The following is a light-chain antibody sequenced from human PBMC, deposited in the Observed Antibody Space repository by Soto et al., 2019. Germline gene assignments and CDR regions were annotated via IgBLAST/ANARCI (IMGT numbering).Light chain of an antibody. V-gene: IGKV3-15*01. CDR3: QQYDEWPPSYT. Sequence: EIVMTQSPATLSVSPGERATLSCRASQSVSSNSAWYQQKPGQAPRLLIYGASARATGIPARISVSGSGTEFILTISSLQSEDFAIYYCQQYDEWPPSYTFGQGTKLEI. J-gene: IGKJ2*01. CDR1: QSVSSN. CDR2: GAS.